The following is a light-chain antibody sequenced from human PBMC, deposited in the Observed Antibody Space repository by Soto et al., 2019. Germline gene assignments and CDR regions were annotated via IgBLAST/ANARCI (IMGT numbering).Light chain of an antibody. V-gene: IGLV2-14*01. CDR1: GSEVGGNKY. Sequence: QSVLTQPASVSGSPGQSITISCTGTGSEVGGNKYVSWFQQLPGKAPKLIIYDVSYRPSGVSDRFSGSKSGNTASLIFSGLQAEDEADYYCSSYASSSPFVFGTGTKVTVL. CDR2: DVS. J-gene: IGLJ1*01. CDR3: SSYASSSPFV.